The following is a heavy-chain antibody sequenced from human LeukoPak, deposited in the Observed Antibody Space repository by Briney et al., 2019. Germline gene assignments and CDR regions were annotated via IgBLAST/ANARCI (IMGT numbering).Heavy chain of an antibody. D-gene: IGHD3-10*01. J-gene: IGHJ4*02. CDR3: ARDYYGSGSYSALFEY. V-gene: IGHV3-21*01. CDR1: GFTFSSYS. CDR2: ISGTSSYI. Sequence: GGSLRLSCAASGFTFSSYSMNWVRQAPGKGLEWVSSISGTSSYIYYADSVKGRFTISRDNAKNSLYLQMNSLRAEDTAVYYCARDYYGSGSYSALFEYWGQGTLVTVSS.